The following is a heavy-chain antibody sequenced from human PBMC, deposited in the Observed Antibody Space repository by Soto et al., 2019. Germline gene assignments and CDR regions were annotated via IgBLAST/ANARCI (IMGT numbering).Heavy chain of an antibody. V-gene: IGHV1-69*13. J-gene: IGHJ6*02. CDR1: GGTFSSYA. Sequence: SVKVSCKASGGTFSSYAISWVRQATGQGHEWMGGIIPIFGTANYAQKFQGRVTITADESTSTAYMELSSLRSEDTAVYYCARALPGCSGGSCYFALYYYGMDVWAKGPRSPSP. D-gene: IGHD2-15*01. CDR2: IIPIFGTA. CDR3: ARALPGCSGGSCYFALYYYGMDV.